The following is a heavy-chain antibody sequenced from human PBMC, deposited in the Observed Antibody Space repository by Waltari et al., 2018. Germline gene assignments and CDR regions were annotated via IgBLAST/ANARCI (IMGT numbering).Heavy chain of an antibody. D-gene: IGHD2-15*01. CDR1: GGTFRSDA. CDR2: IIPIFGTA. V-gene: IGHV1-69*01. Sequence: QVQLVQSGAEVKKPGSSVKVSCKASGGTFRSDAISWVGQAPGQGLEWMGGIIPIFGTANYAQKFQGRVTITADESTSTAYMELSSLRSEDTAVYYCGTGYCSGGSCYDYWGQGTLVTVSS. CDR3: GTGYCSGGSCYDY. J-gene: IGHJ4*02.